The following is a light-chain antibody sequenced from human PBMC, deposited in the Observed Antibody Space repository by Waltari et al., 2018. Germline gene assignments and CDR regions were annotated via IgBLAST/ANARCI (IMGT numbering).Light chain of an antibody. CDR2: AAS. CDR1: QSISSY. Sequence: DIQMTQSPSSLSASVGDRVTITCRASQSISSYLNWYQQKPGKAPKLLIYAASSLQSGVPSRFSGSGSGTDFTLTISSLQPEDFATYYCQQYYNFPHTFGQGTKLEI. V-gene: IGKV1-39*01. J-gene: IGKJ2*01. CDR3: QQYYNFPHT.